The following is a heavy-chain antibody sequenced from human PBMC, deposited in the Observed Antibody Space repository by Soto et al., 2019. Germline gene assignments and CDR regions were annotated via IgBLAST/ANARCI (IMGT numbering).Heavy chain of an antibody. Sequence: ASVNVSCKVSGYTLTELSMHWVRQAPGKGLEWMGGFDREDGETIYAQKFQGRVTMTEYTSTDTVYMEMRSLRSEDTAVYYCATSYRRGYGHSSGYFVYYWGQGTLVTVSS. D-gene: IGHD3-22*01. J-gene: IGHJ4*02. CDR3: ATSYRRGYGHSSGYFVYY. CDR2: FDREDGET. CDR1: GYTLTELS. V-gene: IGHV1-24*01.